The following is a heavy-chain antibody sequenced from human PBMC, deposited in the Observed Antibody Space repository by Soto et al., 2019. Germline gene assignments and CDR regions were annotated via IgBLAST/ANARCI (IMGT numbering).Heavy chain of an antibody. D-gene: IGHD2-15*01. J-gene: IGHJ6*02. V-gene: IGHV4-4*07. CDR1: GGSIMSYY. CDR2: IYTTGST. CDR3: ARDLGRAGIDV. Sequence: ETLSLTCSVSGGSIMSYYWTWIRQAAGKGQEWIGRIYTTGSTNYNPSLKGRVTMSVDTSKNQFSLRLSSVTAADTAVYYCARDLGRAGIDVWGQGTTVTVSS.